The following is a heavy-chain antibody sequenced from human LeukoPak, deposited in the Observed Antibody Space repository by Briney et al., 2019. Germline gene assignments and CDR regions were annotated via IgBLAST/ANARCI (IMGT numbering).Heavy chain of an antibody. V-gene: IGHV3-30*02. CDR1: GFTFSSYG. CDR3: AKDFSYTDYGGNPDAFDI. CDR2: IRYDGSNK. Sequence: GGSLRLSCAASGFTFSSYGMHWVRQAPGKGLEWVAFIRYDGSNKYYADSVKGRFTISRDNSKNTLYLQMNSLRAEDTAVYYCAKDFSYTDYGGNPDAFDIWGQGTMVTVSS. D-gene: IGHD4-23*01. J-gene: IGHJ3*02.